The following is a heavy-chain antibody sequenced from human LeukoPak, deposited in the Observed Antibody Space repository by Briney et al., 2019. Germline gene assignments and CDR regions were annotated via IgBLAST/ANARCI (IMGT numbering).Heavy chain of an antibody. J-gene: IGHJ4*02. Sequence: PSETLSLTCGVSGGSFSNYIWSWVRQPPGKGLEWIGEILQGGVTNYNSSLKSRVTMSMDTSKNQFRLDLTSVTAADAGQYFCARGGRGTYMRHWGQGILVTVSS. V-gene: IGHV4-34*01. CDR3: ARGGRGTYMRH. CDR2: ILQGGVT. CDR1: GGSFSNYI. D-gene: IGHD1-26*01.